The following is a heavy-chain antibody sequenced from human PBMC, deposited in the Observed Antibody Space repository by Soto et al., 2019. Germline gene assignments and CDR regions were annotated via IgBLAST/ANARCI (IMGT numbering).Heavy chain of an antibody. CDR3: TATPRNGMGV. J-gene: IGHJ6*02. CDR1: GFRVSDYW. CDR2: VRNEGST. Sequence: EVQLVESGGGLVQPGGSLRLACAGSGFRVSDYWMHWVRQAPGKGLVWVSRVRNEGSTEYADFVKGRFTVSKDNAKNTLYLEMDSLSVEDTALYYCTATPRNGMGVWGQGTKVTVAS. V-gene: IGHV3-74*03.